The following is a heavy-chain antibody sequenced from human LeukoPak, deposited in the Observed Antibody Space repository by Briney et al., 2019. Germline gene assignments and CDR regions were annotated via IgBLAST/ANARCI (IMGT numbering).Heavy chain of an antibody. CDR3: AKAPRFGDHATEYYYYYMHV. CDR2: ISGSGGGT. J-gene: IGHJ6*03. Sequence: GGSLRLSCAASGFTFSSYGMSWVRQAPGKGLEWVSSISGSGGGTFYADSVKGRFTISRDNSKNTLYLQMNSLRVEDTAVYYCAKAPRFGDHATEYYYYYMHVWGKGTTVTVSS. V-gene: IGHV3-23*01. CDR1: GFTFSSYG. D-gene: IGHD3-16*01.